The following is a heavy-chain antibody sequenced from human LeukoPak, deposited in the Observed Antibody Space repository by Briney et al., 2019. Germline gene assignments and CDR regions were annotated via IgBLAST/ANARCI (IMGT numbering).Heavy chain of an antibody. V-gene: IGHV3-48*04. CDR1: GFTFTSHS. CDR3: ARDAYGGYSYGYGEGYYYYYMDV. J-gene: IGHJ6*03. D-gene: IGHD5-18*01. Sequence: PGGSLRLSCAASGFTFTSHSMNWVRLAPGKGLEWISYIYSSTSTIYYADSVKGRFTISRDDAKNSLYLQMNSLRAGDTAVYYCARDAYGGYSYGYGEGYYYYYMDVWGKGTTVTVFS. CDR2: IYSSTSTI.